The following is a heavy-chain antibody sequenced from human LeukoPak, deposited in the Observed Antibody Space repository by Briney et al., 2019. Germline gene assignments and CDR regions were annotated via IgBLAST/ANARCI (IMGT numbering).Heavy chain of an antibody. Sequence: PGGSLRLSCAASGFTLSDYYMSWIRQAPGKGLEWISYIGSSGSIIYYADSVKGRFTISRDNSKNTLYLQMNSLRSEDTAVYYCARDPSGYCSGGSCYRFDPWGQGTLVTVSS. CDR2: IGSSGSII. D-gene: IGHD2-15*01. V-gene: IGHV3-11*01. J-gene: IGHJ5*02. CDR3: ARDPSGYCSGGSCYRFDP. CDR1: GFTLSDYY.